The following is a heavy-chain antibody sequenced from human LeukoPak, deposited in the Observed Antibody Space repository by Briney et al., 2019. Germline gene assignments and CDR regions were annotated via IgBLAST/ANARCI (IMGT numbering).Heavy chain of an antibody. CDR3: ARRRGCSSSSCPPDY. V-gene: IGHV5-10-1*01. CDR2: IDPSDSYT. J-gene: IGHJ4*02. Sequence: GESLKISCKGSGSRFTSYWISWVRQMPGKGLEWMGRIDPSDSYTNYSPSFQGHVTISADKSINTAYLQWSSLKASDTAMYYCARRRGCSSSSCPPDYWGQGTLVTVSP. CDR1: GSRFTSYW. D-gene: IGHD2-2*01.